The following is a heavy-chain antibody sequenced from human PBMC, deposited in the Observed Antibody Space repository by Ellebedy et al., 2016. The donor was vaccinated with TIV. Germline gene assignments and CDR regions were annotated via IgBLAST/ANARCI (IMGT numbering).Heavy chain of an antibody. J-gene: IGHJ3*02. CDR1: GFTFSSYS. CDR3: ARNYAPRAFDI. Sequence: GESLKISXAASGFTFSSYSMNWVRQAPGKGLEWVSSISSSSSYIYYADSVKGRFTISRDNAKNSLYLQMNSLRAEDTAVYYCARNYAPRAFDIWGQGTMVTVSS. CDR2: ISSSSSYI. V-gene: IGHV3-21*01. D-gene: IGHD1-7*01.